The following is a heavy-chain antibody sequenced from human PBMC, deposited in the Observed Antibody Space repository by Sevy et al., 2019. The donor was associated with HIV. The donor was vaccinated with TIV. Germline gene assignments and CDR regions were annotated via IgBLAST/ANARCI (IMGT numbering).Heavy chain of an antibody. CDR3: ARRVGLDR. CDR2: IRPDGSDK. CDR1: GFTFSPYW. V-gene: IGHV3-7*01. J-gene: IGHJ5*02. Sequence: GGSLRLSCEASGFTFSPYWLTWVRQAPGKGLEWVANIRPDGSDKYYVDSVKGRFTISRDNAKNSLYLQMNSLRAEDTAMYYCARRVGLDRWGQGALVTVSS. D-gene: IGHD1-26*01.